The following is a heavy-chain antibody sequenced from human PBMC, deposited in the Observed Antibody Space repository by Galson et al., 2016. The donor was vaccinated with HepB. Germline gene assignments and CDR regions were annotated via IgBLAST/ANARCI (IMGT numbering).Heavy chain of an antibody. CDR2: INPSDITT. V-gene: IGHV1-46*03. CDR1: GYIFSNYH. CDR3: ARDRTVTTLLHC. J-gene: IGHJ4*02. D-gene: IGHD4-17*01. Sequence: SVKVSCKASGYIFSNYHLHWVRQAPGQGLEWMGAINPSDITTNYAQKFQGRVTMTSDTATSTVYMELSRLRSDDTAVYYCARDRTVTTLLHCWGQGTLVTV.